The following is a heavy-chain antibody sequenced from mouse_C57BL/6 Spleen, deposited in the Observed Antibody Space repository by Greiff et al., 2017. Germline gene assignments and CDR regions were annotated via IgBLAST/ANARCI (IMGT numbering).Heavy chain of an antibody. Sequence: QVQLQQPGAELVKPGASVKLSCKASGYTFTSYWMHWVKQRPGQGLEWIGMIHPNSGSTNYNEKFKSKATLTVDKSSSTAYMQLSSLTSEDSAVYYCARPRDAAAWLAYWGQGTLVTVSA. CDR2: IHPNSGST. J-gene: IGHJ3*01. CDR1: GYTFTSYW. V-gene: IGHV1-64*01. D-gene: IGHD2-3*01. CDR3: ARPRDAAAWLAY.